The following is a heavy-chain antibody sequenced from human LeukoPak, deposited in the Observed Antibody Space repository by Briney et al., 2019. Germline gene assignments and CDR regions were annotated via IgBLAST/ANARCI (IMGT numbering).Heavy chain of an antibody. CDR2: IYYSGST. Sequence: SETLSLTCTVSGGSISSYYWSWIRQPPGKGLEWIGYIYYSGSTNYNPTLKSRVTISVDTSKNQFSLRLSSVTAADTAVYYCARVGDTMVRGVISWFDYWGQGTLVTVSS. D-gene: IGHD3-10*01. CDR3: ARVGDTMVRGVISWFDY. CDR1: GGSISSYY. V-gene: IGHV4-59*01. J-gene: IGHJ4*02.